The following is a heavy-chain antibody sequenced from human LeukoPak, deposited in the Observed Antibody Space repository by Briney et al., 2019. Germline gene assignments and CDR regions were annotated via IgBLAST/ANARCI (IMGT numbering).Heavy chain of an antibody. J-gene: IGHJ4*02. CDR1: GFTFSIYW. Sequence: PGGSLRLSCTASGFTFSIYWMSWVRQAPGKGPEWVANIKYDGNEMYYVDSVKGRFSISRDNAKKSLYLHMNSLRAEDTAVYYCARRHAGYSSSWYYFDYWGQGTLVTVSS. CDR2: IKYDGNEM. CDR3: ARRHAGYSSSWYYFDY. D-gene: IGHD6-13*01. V-gene: IGHV3-7*03.